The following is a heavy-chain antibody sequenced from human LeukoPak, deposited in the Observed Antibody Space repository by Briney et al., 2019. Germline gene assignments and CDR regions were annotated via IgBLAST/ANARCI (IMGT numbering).Heavy chain of an antibody. CDR3: ARDMDPYYDFWSGTDY. V-gene: IGHV1-18*01. CDR1: GYTFTSYG. J-gene: IGHJ4*02. CDR2: ISAYNGNT. Sequence: ASVKVSCKASGYTFTSYGISWVRQAPGQGLEWMGWISAYNGNTNYAQKLQGRVTMTTDTSTSTAYMELRSLRSDDTAVYYCARDMDPYYDFWSGTDYWGQGTLVTVSS. D-gene: IGHD3-3*01.